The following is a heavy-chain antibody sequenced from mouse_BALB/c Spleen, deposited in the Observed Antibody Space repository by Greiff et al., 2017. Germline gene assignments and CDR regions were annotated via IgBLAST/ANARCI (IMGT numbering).Heavy chain of an antibody. CDR3: ARHGPATVRGMDY. CDR1: GYTFTSYW. V-gene: IGHV1-69*02. Sequence: QVQLKQPGAELVKPGASVKLSCKASGYTFTSYWMHWVKQRPGQGLEWIGEIDPSDSYTNYNQKFKGKATLTVDKSSSTVYMELSRLTSEDSAVYFCARHGPATVRGMDYWGQGTSVTVSS. J-gene: IGHJ4*01. CDR2: IDPSDSYT. D-gene: IGHD1-1*01.